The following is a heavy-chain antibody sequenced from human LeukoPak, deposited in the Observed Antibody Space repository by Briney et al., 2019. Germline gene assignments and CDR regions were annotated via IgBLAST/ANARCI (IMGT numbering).Heavy chain of an antibody. J-gene: IGHJ4*02. CDR1: GFTFSSYW. V-gene: IGHV3-74*01. CDR2: INSDGSST. Sequence: GGSLRLSCAASGFTFSSYWMHWVRQAPGKGLVWVSRINSDGSSTSYADSVKGRFTISRDNAKNTLCLQMNSLRAEDTAVYYCARDPRATGVVVAATSLDYWGQGTLVTVSS. D-gene: IGHD2-15*01. CDR3: ARDPRATGVVVAATSLDY.